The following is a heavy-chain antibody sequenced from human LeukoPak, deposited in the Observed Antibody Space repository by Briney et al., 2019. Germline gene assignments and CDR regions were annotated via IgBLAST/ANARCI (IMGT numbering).Heavy chain of an antibody. CDR1: GFTFSSYG. CDR2: ISYDASNK. J-gene: IGHJ4*02. D-gene: IGHD6-13*01. V-gene: IGHV3-30*03. CDR3: ASQYTSSRIFDD. Sequence: PGGSLRLSCAASGFTFSSYGMHWVRQAPGKGLEWVAVISYDASNKYYADSVKGRFTISRDNAKNSLYLQMNSLRAEDTAVYFCASQYTSSRIFDDWGQGTLVTVSS.